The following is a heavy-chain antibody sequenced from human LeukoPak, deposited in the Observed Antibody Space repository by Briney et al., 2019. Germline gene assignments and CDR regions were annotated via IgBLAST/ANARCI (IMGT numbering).Heavy chain of an antibody. V-gene: IGHV3-23*01. J-gene: IGHJ4*02. CDR3: AKFGGRYYYDSSGYYYFDY. D-gene: IGHD3-22*01. Sequence: GGSLRLSCAASGFTFSNYFMSWVRQAPGEGLEWVSAISGSGGSTYYADSVKGRFTISRDNSKNTLYLQMNSLRAEDTAVYYCAKFGGRYYYDSSGYYYFDYWGQGTLVTVSS. CDR1: GFTFSNYF. CDR2: ISGSGGST.